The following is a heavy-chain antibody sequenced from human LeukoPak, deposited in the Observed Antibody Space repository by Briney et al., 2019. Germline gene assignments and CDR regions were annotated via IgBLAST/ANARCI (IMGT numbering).Heavy chain of an antibody. CDR1: GYTFTGYY. V-gene: IGHV1-2*04. CDR2: INPNSGGT. CDR3: ARGGMVRGVLGDY. J-gene: IGHJ4*02. Sequence: ASVKVSCKASGYTFTGYYMHWVRQAPGQGLEWMGWINPNSGGTNYAQKFQGWVTMTRGTSISTAYMELSRLRSDDTAVYYCARGGMVRGVLGDYWGQGTLVTVSS. D-gene: IGHD3-10*01.